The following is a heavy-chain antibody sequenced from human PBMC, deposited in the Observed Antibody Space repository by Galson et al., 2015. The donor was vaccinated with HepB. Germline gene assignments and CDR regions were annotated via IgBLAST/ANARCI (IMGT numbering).Heavy chain of an antibody. CDR3: ARRLSPAGVGVWFDP. CDR1: GYSFTSYW. V-gene: IGHV5-51*01. D-gene: IGHD3-3*01. Sequence: SGAEVKKPGESLRISCKGSGYSFTSYWISRVRQMPGKGLEWMGIIYPGDSDTRYSPSFQGQVTISADKSISTAYLQWSSLKASDTAMYYCARRLSPAGVGVWFDPWGQGTLVTVSS. J-gene: IGHJ5*02. CDR2: IYPGDSDT.